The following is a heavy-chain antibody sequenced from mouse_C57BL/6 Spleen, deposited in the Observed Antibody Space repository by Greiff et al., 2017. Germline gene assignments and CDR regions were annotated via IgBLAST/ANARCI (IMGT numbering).Heavy chain of an antibody. Sequence: VHVKQSGPELVKPGASVKISCKASGYSFTDYNMNWVKQSNGRSLEWIGVINPNYGTTSYNQKFKGKATLTVDQSSSTAYMQLNSLTSEDSAVYYCARLGGSSYAHYFDYWGQGTTLTVSS. CDR2: INPNYGTT. CDR1: GYSFTDYN. J-gene: IGHJ2*01. V-gene: IGHV1-39*01. D-gene: IGHD1-1*01. CDR3: ARLGGSSYAHYFDY.